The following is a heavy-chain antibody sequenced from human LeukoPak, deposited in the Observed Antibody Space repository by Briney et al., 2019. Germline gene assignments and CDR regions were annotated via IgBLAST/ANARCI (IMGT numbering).Heavy chain of an antibody. J-gene: IGHJ6*02. Sequence: SETLSLTCAVYGGTFSGYYWSWIRQPPGKGLEWIGEINHSGSTNYHPSLKSRVTISVDTSKNQFSLKLSSVTAADTAVYYCAGPYCSSTSGYLDVWGQGTTVTVSS. CDR1: GGTFSGYY. D-gene: IGHD2-2*01. V-gene: IGHV4-34*08. CDR3: AGPYCSSTSGYLDV. CDR2: INHSGST.